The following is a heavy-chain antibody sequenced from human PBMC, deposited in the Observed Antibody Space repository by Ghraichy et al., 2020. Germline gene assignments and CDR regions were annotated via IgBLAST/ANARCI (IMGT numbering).Heavy chain of an antibody. V-gene: IGHV3-30*02. CDR2: IRFDGSNE. Sequence: LTCAASGFTFSNYDMHWVRQAPGKGLEWMGLIRFDGSNEHYADSVQGRFTISRDNSKNTLYLQMNSLRHEDTAVYYCAKNLRLFDWLLTRGYWGQGTLVTVSS. CDR3: AKNLRLFDWLLTRGY. CDR1: GFTFSNYD. D-gene: IGHD3-9*01. J-gene: IGHJ4*02.